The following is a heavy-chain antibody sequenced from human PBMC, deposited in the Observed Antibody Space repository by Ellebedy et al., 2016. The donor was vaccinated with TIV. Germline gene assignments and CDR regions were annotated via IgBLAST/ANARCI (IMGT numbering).Heavy chain of an antibody. CDR3: AKGWLGAGAGTDFDY. CDR1: GFPFSGYA. Sequence: GESLKISCAASGFPFSGYAMSWVRQPPGKGLEWVSSISDSGGNTYYADSVRGRFTFSRDNSKNTLYLQMNSLRAEDTAVYYCAKGWLGAGAGTDFDYWGRGTLVTVSS. J-gene: IGHJ4*02. D-gene: IGHD6-13*01. CDR2: ISDSGGNT. V-gene: IGHV3-23*01.